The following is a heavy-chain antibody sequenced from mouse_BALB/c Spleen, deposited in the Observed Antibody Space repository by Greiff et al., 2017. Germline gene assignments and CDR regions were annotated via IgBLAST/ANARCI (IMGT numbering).Heavy chain of an antibody. CDR3: AREGALGYYGSSPWFAY. V-gene: IGHV2-9*02. CDR2: IWAGGST. J-gene: IGHJ3*01. D-gene: IGHD1-1*01. CDR1: GFSLTSYG. Sequence: VKLVESGPGLVAPSQSLSITCTVSGFSLTSYGVHCVRQPPGKGLEWLGVIWAGGSTNYNSALMSRLSISKDNSKSQVFLKMNSLQTDDTAMYYCAREGALGYYGSSPWFAYWGQGTLVTVSA.